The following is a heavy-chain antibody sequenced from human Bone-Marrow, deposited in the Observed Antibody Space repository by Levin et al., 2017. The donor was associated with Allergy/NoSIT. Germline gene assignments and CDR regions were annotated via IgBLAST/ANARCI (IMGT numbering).Heavy chain of an antibody. CDR1: GGSISSAGYH. D-gene: IGHD3-9*01. V-gene: IGHV4-31*03. CDR2: ISYRGTT. Sequence: SQTFSLTCTVSGGSISSAGYHWTWIRQSPGKGLEWIGYISYRGTTYYNPSLKSRLTMSLDTSEQRFSLNLNSVTAADTAIYYCARLDGYYFDYWGQGTLVTVSS. CDR3: ARLDGYYFDY. J-gene: IGHJ4*02.